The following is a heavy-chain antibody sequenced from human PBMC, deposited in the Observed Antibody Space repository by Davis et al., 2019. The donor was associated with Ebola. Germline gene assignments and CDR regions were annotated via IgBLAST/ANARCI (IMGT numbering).Heavy chain of an antibody. V-gene: IGHV5-51*01. CDR3: ASSPYGSGSYYTSSDY. CDR2: IYPGDSDT. J-gene: IGHJ4*02. D-gene: IGHD3-10*01. CDR1: GYSFTSYW. Sequence: GESLKISCKGSGYSFTSYWIGWVRQMPGKGLEWMGIIYPGDSDTRYSPSFQGQVTISADKSISTAYLQWSSLKASDTAMYYCASSPYGSGSYYTSSDYWGQGTLVTVSS.